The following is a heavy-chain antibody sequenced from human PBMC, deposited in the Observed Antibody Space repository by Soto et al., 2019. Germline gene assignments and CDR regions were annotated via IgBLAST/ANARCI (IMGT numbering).Heavy chain of an antibody. Sequence: PGGSLRLSCAASGFTVSSNYMSWVRQAPGKGLEWVSVIYSGGSTYYADSVKGRFTISRDNSKNTLYLQMNSLRAEDTAVYYCARSSATFYYGMDVWGQGTTVTVSS. J-gene: IGHJ6*02. CDR3: ARSSATFYYGMDV. D-gene: IGHD6-25*01. CDR2: IYSGGST. CDR1: GFTVSSNY. V-gene: IGHV3-53*01.